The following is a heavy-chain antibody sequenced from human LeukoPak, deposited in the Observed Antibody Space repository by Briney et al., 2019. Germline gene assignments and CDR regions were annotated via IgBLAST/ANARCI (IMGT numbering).Heavy chain of an antibody. CDR2: ISYDGSNK. V-gene: IGHV3-30*04. CDR3: TTGGASHIVVVTPSDY. Sequence: HPGGSLRLSCAASGFTFSSYAMHWVRQAPGKGLEWVAVISYDGSNKYYADSVKGRFTISRDNSKNTLYLQMNSLKTEDTAVYYCTTGGASHIVVVTPSDYWGQGTLVTVSS. J-gene: IGHJ4*02. CDR1: GFTFSSYA. D-gene: IGHD2-21*02.